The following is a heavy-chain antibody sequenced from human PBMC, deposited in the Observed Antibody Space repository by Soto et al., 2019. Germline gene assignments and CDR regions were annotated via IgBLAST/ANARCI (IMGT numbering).Heavy chain of an antibody. CDR2: MTPNSGDT. V-gene: IGHV1-8*01. Sequence: QVQLEQSGAEVKKPGASVKVSCKASGYTFTSYDINWVRQATGQGLEWMGWMTPNSGDTVYAQKFQGRVTMTRNTSIRTTYMELSSLTSEDTAVYYCARGSSGWYDPWGQGTLVTVSS. CDR1: GYTFTSYD. CDR3: ARGSSGWYDP. J-gene: IGHJ5*02. D-gene: IGHD6-19*01.